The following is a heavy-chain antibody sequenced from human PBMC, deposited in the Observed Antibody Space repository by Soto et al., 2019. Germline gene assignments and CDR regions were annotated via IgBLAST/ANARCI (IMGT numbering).Heavy chain of an antibody. CDR1: GFTFSSYS. D-gene: IGHD3-22*01. J-gene: IGHJ5*02. Sequence: EVQLVESGGGLVQPGGSLRLSCAASGFTFSSYSMNWVRQAPGKGLEWVSYISSSSGTIYYADSVKGRFTISRDNAKNSLYLQMNSLRDEDTAVYYCARGDNDSSGYYSLNWFDPWGQGTLVTVSS. CDR2: ISSSSGTI. CDR3: ARGDNDSSGYYSLNWFDP. V-gene: IGHV3-48*02.